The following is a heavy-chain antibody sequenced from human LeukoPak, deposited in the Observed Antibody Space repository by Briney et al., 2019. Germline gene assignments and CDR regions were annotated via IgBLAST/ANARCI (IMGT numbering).Heavy chain of an antibody. Sequence: GGSMRLSCAASGFTFSSYAMSWVRQAPGKGLEWVSAISGSGGSTYYADSVKGRFTISRDNSKNTLYLQMNSLRAEDTAVYYCAKVGSAWELLGPSWFDPWGQGTLVTVSS. V-gene: IGHV3-23*01. D-gene: IGHD1-26*01. CDR1: GFTFSSYA. J-gene: IGHJ5*02. CDR3: AKVGSAWELLGPSWFDP. CDR2: ISGSGGST.